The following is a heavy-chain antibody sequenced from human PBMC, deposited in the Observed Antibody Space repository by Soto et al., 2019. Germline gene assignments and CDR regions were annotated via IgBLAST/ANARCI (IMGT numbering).Heavy chain of an antibody. CDR1: GFTFSSYA. J-gene: IGHJ4*02. Sequence: EVQLLESGGGLVQPGGSLRLSCAASGFTFSSYAMSWVRQAPGKGLEWVSIISGSGGSTYYADPVKGRFTISRDNSKNTLYLQMNSLRADDTAVYYCGKRTNSWCFDDWGQGTLVTVSS. D-gene: IGHD6-13*01. V-gene: IGHV3-23*01. CDR3: GKRTNSWCFDD. CDR2: ISGSGGST.